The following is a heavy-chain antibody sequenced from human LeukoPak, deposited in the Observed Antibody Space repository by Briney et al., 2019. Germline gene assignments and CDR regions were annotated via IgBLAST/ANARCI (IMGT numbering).Heavy chain of an antibody. CDR3: TRKGSQWDFLVDY. CDR2: TYYRSKWYN. Sequence: SQTLSLTCAISGDSVSSKITAWNWIRQSPSRGLEWLGRTYYRSKWYNDDALSVRSRISINADTSKNQVSLQLNSVTPEDTAVYYCTRKGSQWDFLVDYWGQGTRVAVSP. J-gene: IGHJ4*02. CDR1: GDSVSSKITA. V-gene: IGHV6-1*01. D-gene: IGHD2/OR15-2a*01.